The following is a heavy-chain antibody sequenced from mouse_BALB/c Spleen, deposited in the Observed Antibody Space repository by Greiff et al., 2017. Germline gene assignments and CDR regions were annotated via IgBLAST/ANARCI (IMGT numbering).Heavy chain of an antibody. D-gene: IGHD2-14*01. CDR3: ARDGYYRYLTWFAY. V-gene: IGHV2-9*02. CDR1: GFSLTSYG. J-gene: IGHJ3*01. CDR2: IWAGGST. Sequence: VQLVESGPGLVAPSQSLSITCTVSGFSLTSYGVHWVRQPPGKGLEWLGVIWAGGSTNYNSALMSRLSISKDNSKSQVFLKMNSLQTDDTAMYYCARDGYYRYLTWFAYWGQGTLVTVSA.